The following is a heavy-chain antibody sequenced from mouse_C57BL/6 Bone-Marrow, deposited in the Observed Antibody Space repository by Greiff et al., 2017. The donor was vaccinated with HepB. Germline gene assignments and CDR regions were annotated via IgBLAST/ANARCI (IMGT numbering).Heavy chain of an antibody. CDR2: IYPRSGNT. V-gene: IGHV1-81*01. CDR3: RYYYGSSYWYFDV. CDR1: GYTFTSYG. J-gene: IGHJ1*03. Sequence: VQLQQSGAELARPGASVKLSCKASGYTFTSYGISWVKQRTGQGLEWIGEIYPRSGNTYYNEKFKGKATLTAAKSSSTAYMELRSLTSEDSAVYFCRYYYGSSYWYFDVWGTGTTVTVSS. D-gene: IGHD1-1*01.